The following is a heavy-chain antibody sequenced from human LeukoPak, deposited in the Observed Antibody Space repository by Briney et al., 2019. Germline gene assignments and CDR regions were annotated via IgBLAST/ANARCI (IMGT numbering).Heavy chain of an antibody. D-gene: IGHD6-19*01. V-gene: IGHV3-30*04. CDR2: ISYDGSNK. CDR3: ARGSGWYRDNWFDP. J-gene: IGHJ5*02. Sequence: GRSLRLSCAASGFTFSSYAMHWVRQAPGKGLEWVAVISYDGSNKYYADSVKGRFTISRDNSKNTLYLQMNSLRPEDTAVYYCARGSGWYRDNWFDPWGQGTLVTVSS. CDR1: GFTFSSYA.